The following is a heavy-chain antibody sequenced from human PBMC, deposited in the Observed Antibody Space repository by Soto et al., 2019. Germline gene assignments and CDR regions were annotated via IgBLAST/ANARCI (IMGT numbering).Heavy chain of an antibody. CDR2: IYYSGST. CDR1: GGSISSGDYY. CDR3: ARVSGSYPYYFDY. V-gene: IGHV4-30-4*01. D-gene: IGHD1-26*01. Sequence: QVQLQESGPGLVKPSQTLSLTCTVSGGSISSGDYYWSWIRQPPGKGLEWIGYIYYSGSTYYNPSLKSRVTISVDTSKNQCSLKLSSVTAADTAVYYCARVSGSYPYYFDYWGQGTLVTVSS. J-gene: IGHJ4*02.